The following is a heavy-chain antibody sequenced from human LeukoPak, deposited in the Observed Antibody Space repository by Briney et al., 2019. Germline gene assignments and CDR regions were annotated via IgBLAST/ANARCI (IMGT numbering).Heavy chain of an antibody. D-gene: IGHD5-18*01. J-gene: IGHJ5*02. Sequence: PSETLSLTCTVSGGSISSYYWSWIRQPAGKGLEWIGRIYTSGSTNYNPSLKSRVTMSVDTSKNQFSLKLSSVTAADTAVYYCARAPSGYSYGYRHWFDPWGQGTLVTVSS. CDR3: ARAPSGYSYGYRHWFDP. CDR1: GGSISSYY. CDR2: IYTSGST. V-gene: IGHV4-4*07.